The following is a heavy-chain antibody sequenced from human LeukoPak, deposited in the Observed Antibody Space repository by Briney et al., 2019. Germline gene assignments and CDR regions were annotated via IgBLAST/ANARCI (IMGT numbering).Heavy chain of an antibody. CDR1: GGSISSYY. D-gene: IGHD1-26*01. CDR2: IYYSGST. J-gene: IGHJ6*02. Sequence: SETLSLTCTVSGGSISSYYWSWIRQPPGKGLEWIGYIYYSGSTNYNPSLKSRVTISVDTSKNQFSLKLSSVTAADTAVYYCARGLGFGPVREGMDVWGQGTTVTVSS. CDR3: ARGLGFGPVREGMDV. V-gene: IGHV4-59*01.